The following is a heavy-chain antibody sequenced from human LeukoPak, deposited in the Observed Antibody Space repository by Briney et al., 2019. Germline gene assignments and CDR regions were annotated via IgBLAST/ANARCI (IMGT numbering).Heavy chain of an antibody. CDR3: ARRSRYRSRGMDV. Sequence: KPSETLSLTCAVYGGSFSGYYWSWIRQPPGKGLEWIGEINHRGSTNYNPSLKSRVTISVDTSKNQFSLKLSSVTAADTAVYYCARRSRYRSRGMDVWGQGTTVTVSS. J-gene: IGHJ6*02. CDR1: GGSFSGYY. V-gene: IGHV4-34*01. D-gene: IGHD2-2*02. CDR2: INHRGST.